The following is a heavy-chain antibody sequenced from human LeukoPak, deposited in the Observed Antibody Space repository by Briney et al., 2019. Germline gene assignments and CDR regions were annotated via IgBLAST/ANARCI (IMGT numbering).Heavy chain of an antibody. V-gene: IGHV3-23*01. J-gene: IGHJ4*02. D-gene: IGHD3-10*01. CDR2: VTHSGITT. CDR1: GFTFSTYA. Sequence: SGGSVRLSCTASGFTFSTYAMSWVRQAPGKGLEWVSTVTHSGITTYYADSVKGRFTISRDNSKNTLYLQMNSLRAEDAALYSCAKAYDAGTYSRHYFYDYWGQGTLVTVSS. CDR3: AKAYDAGTYSRHYFYDY.